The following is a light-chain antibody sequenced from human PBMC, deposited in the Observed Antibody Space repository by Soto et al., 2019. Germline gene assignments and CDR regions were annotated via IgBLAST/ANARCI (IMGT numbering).Light chain of an antibody. CDR2: DAS. CDR1: QSVSSY. Sequence: EIVLTQSPATLSLSPGERATLSCRARQSVSSYLAWYQQKPGQAPRLLIYDASNRATGIPDRFSGSGSGTDFPLTISSLEPEDSAVYYCQQRSNWPPVTFGGGTKVEIK. V-gene: IGKV3-11*01. J-gene: IGKJ4*01. CDR3: QQRSNWPPVT.